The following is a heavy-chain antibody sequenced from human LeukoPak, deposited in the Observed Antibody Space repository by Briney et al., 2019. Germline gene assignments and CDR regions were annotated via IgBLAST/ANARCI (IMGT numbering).Heavy chain of an antibody. CDR2: ISAYNGNT. Sequence: ASVKVSCKASGCTFTSYGISWVRQAPGQGLEWMGWISAYNGNTNYAQKLQGRVTMTTDTSTSTAYMELRSLRSDDTAVYYCARSLTRGYYYDSSGYYNWFDPWGQGTLVTVSS. D-gene: IGHD3-22*01. CDR3: ARSLTRGYYYDSSGYYNWFDP. J-gene: IGHJ5*02. V-gene: IGHV1-18*01. CDR1: GCTFTSYG.